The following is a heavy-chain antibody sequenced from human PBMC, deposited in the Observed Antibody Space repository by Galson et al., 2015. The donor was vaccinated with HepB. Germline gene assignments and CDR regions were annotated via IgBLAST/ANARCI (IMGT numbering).Heavy chain of an antibody. V-gene: IGHV3-23*01. D-gene: IGHD2-15*01. CDR1: GFAFSSYA. J-gene: IGHJ4*02. CDR2: ISGGGDST. CDR3: AGRASLNY. Sequence: SLRLSCAASGFAFSSYAMNWVRQAPGKGLEWVSSISGGGDSTFYADSVKGRFTISRDDAENSLHLQMNSLRAEETAVYYCAGRASLNYWGQGTQVTVSP.